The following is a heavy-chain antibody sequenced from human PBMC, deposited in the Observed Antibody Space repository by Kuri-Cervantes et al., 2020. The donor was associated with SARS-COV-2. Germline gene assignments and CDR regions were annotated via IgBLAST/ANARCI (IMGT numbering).Heavy chain of an antibody. CDR3: ARRRIAARYFDY. J-gene: IGHJ4*02. CDR2: IYYSGST. D-gene: IGHD6-6*01. V-gene: IGHV4-59*08. Sequence: GSLRLSCTVSGDSISSYYWSWIRQPPGKGLEWIGYIYYSGSTNYNPSLKSRVTISVDTSKNQFSLKLSSVTAADTAVYYCARRRIAARYFDYWGQGTLVTVSS. CDR1: GDSISSYY.